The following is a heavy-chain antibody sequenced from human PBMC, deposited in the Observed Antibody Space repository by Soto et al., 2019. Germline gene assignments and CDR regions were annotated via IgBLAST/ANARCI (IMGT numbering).Heavy chain of an antibody. J-gene: IGHJ6*02. V-gene: IGHV5-51*07. Sequence: GQAEKRSGKGCGYSYTSYWIGSVQQIPGKGLEWMGIIYPGDSDTRYSPSFQGQVTISADKSISTAYLQWSSLKASDTAMYYCARQQFRYYYYGMDVWGQGTTVTVSS. CDR2: IYPGDSDT. CDR1: GYSYTSYW. CDR3: ARQQFRYYYYGMDV. D-gene: IGHD4-4*01.